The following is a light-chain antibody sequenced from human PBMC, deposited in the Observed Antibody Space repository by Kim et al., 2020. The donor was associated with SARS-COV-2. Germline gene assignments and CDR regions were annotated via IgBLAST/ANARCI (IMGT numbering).Light chain of an antibody. Sequence: EIVLTQSPGTLSLSPGERATLSCRASQSVSSNYLAWYQHKPGQAPRLLIYGTSSRPTDIPDRFSGSESGTDFTLTISRLDPEDFAVYYCQQYDSSPRWTFGLGTKVDIK. CDR1: QSVSSNY. CDR3: QQYDSSPRWT. V-gene: IGKV3-20*01. J-gene: IGKJ1*01. CDR2: GTS.